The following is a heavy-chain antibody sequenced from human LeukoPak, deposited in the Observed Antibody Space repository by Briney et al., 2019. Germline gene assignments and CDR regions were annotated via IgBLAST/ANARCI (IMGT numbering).Heavy chain of an antibody. CDR1: VGSISDGNNY. Sequence: PSETLSLTCTVSVGSISDGNNYWSWIRQHPGKGLEWIGYIFYSGSTYYNPSLKSRVTISVDTSKNQFSLKLNSVTAADTAVYYCAREGTGRGSGYYYGLFDYWGQGTLVTVSS. J-gene: IGHJ4*02. CDR2: IFYSGST. D-gene: IGHD3-22*01. CDR3: AREGTGRGSGYYYGLFDY. V-gene: IGHV4-31*03.